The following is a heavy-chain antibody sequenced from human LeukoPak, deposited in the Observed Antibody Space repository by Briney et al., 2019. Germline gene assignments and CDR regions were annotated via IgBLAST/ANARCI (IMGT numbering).Heavy chain of an antibody. CDR3: ARGGSSQGSTPKQYFYYMNV. V-gene: IGHV4-59*01. J-gene: IGHJ6*03. Sequence: SETLSLTCAVSNGSIGYYYWSWLWQPPGKGVEWIGYIYHTWGTNYSPSRKSRLTISLDMSRNQLSLRLTSVTAADTAVYYCARGGSSQGSTPKQYFYYMNVWGRGTTVSVSS. CDR1: NGSIGYYY. CDR2: IYHTWGT. D-gene: IGHD6-13*01.